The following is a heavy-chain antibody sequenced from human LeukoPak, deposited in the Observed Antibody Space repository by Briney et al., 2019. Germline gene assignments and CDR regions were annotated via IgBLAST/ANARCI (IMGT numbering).Heavy chain of an antibody. D-gene: IGHD3-22*01. V-gene: IGHV3-23*01. CDR2: ISGSGGST. Sequence: GGSLKLSCVASGFSQRTYVMNWFRQAPGKGLEWVSTISGSGGSTYYADSVKGRFTISRDNSKNTLYLQMNSLRAEDTAVYYCAKALLDYYDSSGYSLDAFDIWGQGTMVTVSS. J-gene: IGHJ3*02. CDR1: GFSQRTYV. CDR3: AKALLDYYDSSGYSLDAFDI.